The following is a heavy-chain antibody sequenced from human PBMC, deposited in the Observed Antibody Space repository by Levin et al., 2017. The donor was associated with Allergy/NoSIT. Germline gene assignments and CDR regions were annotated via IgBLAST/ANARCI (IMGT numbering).Heavy chain of an antibody. CDR3: ARGFRAGVSYSSSWYSFGSKSFDY. Sequence: GGSLRLSCAASGFTFSSYGMHWVRQAPGKGLEWVAVIWYDGSNKYYADSVKGRFTISRDNSKNTLYLQMNSLRAEDTAVYYCARGFRAGVSYSSSWYSFGSKSFDYWGQGTLVTVSS. D-gene: IGHD6-13*01. CDR1: GFTFSSYG. CDR2: IWYDGSNK. V-gene: IGHV3-33*01. J-gene: IGHJ4*02.